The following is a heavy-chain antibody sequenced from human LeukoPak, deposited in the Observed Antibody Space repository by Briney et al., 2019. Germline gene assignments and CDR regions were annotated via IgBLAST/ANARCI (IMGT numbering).Heavy chain of an antibody. J-gene: IGHJ4*02. D-gene: IGHD5-12*01. CDR3: AREVRGYSGYVDY. CDR1: GGSISSYY. Sequence: SETLSLTCTVSGGSISSYYWSWIRQPPGKGLEWIGYIYYSGSTNYNPSPKSRVTISVDTSKNQFSLKLSSVTAADTAVYYCAREVRGYSGYVDYWGQGTLVTVSS. V-gene: IGHV4-59*01. CDR2: IYYSGST.